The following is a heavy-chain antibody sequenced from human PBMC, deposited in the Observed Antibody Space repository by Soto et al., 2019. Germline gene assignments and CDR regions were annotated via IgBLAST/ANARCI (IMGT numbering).Heavy chain of an antibody. V-gene: IGHV4-30-4*02. D-gene: IGHD2-15*01. CDR1: GGSISIGDYY. CDR3: ARGGWSLDY. Sequence: SDTLSLTCTVSGGSISIGDYYWSWIRQPPGKGLEWIGYIYYSGSTYYNPSLKSRVTISVDTSKNQFSLKLNSVTAADTAVYYCARGGWSLDYWGQGTLVTVSS. CDR2: IYYSGST. J-gene: IGHJ4*02.